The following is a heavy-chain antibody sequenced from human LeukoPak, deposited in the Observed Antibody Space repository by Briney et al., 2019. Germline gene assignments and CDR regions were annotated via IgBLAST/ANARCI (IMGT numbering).Heavy chain of an antibody. V-gene: IGHV4-38-2*02. CDR2: IYHSGST. J-gene: IGHJ3*02. CDR3: ARDLTGFGCSGGSCYGAFDI. CDR1: SYSISSGYY. Sequence: SETLSLTCTVSSYSISSGYYWGWVRQPPGKGLEWIGSIYHSGSTYYNPSLKSRVTISVDTSKNQFSLKLSSVTAADTAVYYCARDLTGFGCSGGSCYGAFDIWGQGTMVTVSS. D-gene: IGHD2-15*01.